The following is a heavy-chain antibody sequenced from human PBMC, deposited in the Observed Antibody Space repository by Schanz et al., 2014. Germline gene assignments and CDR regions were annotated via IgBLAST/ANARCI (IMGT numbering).Heavy chain of an antibody. J-gene: IGHJ4*02. CDR2: ISNDGSIK. CDR3: ASPSGYSDYGTYFDF. Sequence: VQLLESGGGLVQPGGSLRLSCAAYGFTFSSYAMHWVRQAPGKGLEWVAVISNDGSIKYYADSVEGRFTISRDNSRNTLYLQMNSLRTEDTAVYYCASPSGYSDYGTYFDFWRQGTLVTVSS. D-gene: IGHD5-12*01. V-gene: IGHV3-30-3*01. CDR1: GFTFSSYA.